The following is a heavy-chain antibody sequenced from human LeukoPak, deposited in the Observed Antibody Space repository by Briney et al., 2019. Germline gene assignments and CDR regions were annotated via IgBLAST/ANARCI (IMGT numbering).Heavy chain of an antibody. CDR3: ARVSWFPGTSYYYMDV. D-gene: IGHD1-1*01. CDR2: VYYSGST. V-gene: IGHV4-39*07. Sequence: SETLSLTCTVSGGSISSSSYSWGWIRQPPGKGLEWIGSVYYSGSTYYNPSLKSRVTISVDTSKNQFSLKLSSVTAADTAVYYCARVSWFPGTSYYYMDVWGKGTTVTVSS. CDR1: GGSISSSSYS. J-gene: IGHJ6*03.